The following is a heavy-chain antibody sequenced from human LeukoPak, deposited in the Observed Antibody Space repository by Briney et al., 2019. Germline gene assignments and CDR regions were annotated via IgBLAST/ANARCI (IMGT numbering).Heavy chain of an antibody. Sequence: SETLSLTCTVSGGSISSSSYYWGWIRQPPGKGLEWIGRIYTSGSTNYNPSLKSRVTISVDTSKNQFSLRLSSVTAADTAVYYCARDLRIYCGGDCYGAFDIWGQGTMVTVSS. J-gene: IGHJ3*02. D-gene: IGHD2-21*02. V-gene: IGHV4-39*07. CDR3: ARDLRIYCGGDCYGAFDI. CDR2: IYTSGST. CDR1: GGSISSSSYY.